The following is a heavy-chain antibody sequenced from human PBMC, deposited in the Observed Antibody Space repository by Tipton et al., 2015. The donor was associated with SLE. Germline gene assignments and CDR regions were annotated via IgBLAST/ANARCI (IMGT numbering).Heavy chain of an antibody. CDR1: GFTFITYN. V-gene: IGHV3-21*03. CDR2: ISSSSTYI. Sequence: SLRLSCAASGFTFITYNMNWVRQAPGKGLEWVSTISSSSTYIYYAGTVKGRFTIARDNAKNSLYLQMNSLRAEDTAVYYCARSQKPQQLVRGSFDIWGQGTMVTVSS. CDR3: ARSQKPQQLVRGSFDI. D-gene: IGHD6-13*01. J-gene: IGHJ3*02.